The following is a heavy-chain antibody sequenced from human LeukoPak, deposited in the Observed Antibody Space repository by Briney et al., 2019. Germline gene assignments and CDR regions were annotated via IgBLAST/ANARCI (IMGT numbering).Heavy chain of an antibody. Sequence: SETLSLTCAVYGGSFSGYYWSWIRQPPGKGLEWIGEINHSGSTNYNPSLKSRVTISVDTSKNQFSLKLSSVTAADTAVYYCARVADFWGTFDCWGQGTLVTVSS. D-gene: IGHD3-3*01. CDR1: GGSFSGYY. CDR2: INHSGST. V-gene: IGHV4-34*01. CDR3: ARVADFWGTFDC. J-gene: IGHJ4*02.